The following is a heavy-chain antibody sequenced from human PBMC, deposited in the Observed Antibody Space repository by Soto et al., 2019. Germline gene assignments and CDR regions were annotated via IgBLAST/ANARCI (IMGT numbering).Heavy chain of an antibody. J-gene: IGHJ6*02. Sequence: QVQLVQSAAEVKKPGASVKVSCKASGYSFTSYGISWVRRAPGQGLGWMGWVSPYNGHTQFAQRFQGRVTMTTDTSTKTAYMELRNLRSDDTAHYYCARDLTIVPATHPRLENYGMDVWGQGTTVIVSS. CDR2: VSPYNGHT. V-gene: IGHV1-18*01. CDR3: ARDLTIVPATHPRLENYGMDV. D-gene: IGHD2-2*01. CDR1: GYSFTSYG.